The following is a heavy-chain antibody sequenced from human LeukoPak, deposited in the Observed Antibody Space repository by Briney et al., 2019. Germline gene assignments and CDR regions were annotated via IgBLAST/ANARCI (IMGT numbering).Heavy chain of an antibody. D-gene: IGHD6-19*01. CDR2: INPSGGST. Sequence: GASVKVSCKASGYTFTSYYMHWVRQAPGQGLEWMGIINPSGGSTSYAQRFQGRVTLTRDTSTSTVYMELSSLRSEDTAVYFCARDRVAVAGTFYYYYGMDVWGQGTTVTVSS. CDR3: ARDRVAVAGTFYYYYGMDV. J-gene: IGHJ6*02. CDR1: GYTFTSYY. V-gene: IGHV1-46*01.